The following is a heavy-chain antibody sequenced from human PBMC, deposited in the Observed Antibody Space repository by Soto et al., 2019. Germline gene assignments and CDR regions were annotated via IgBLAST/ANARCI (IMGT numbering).Heavy chain of an antibody. Sequence: QVQLQESGPGLVKASETLSLTCTVSGGSTSPYYWSWLRQPPGKGLEWIGFIDYSGGARYNPSLKSRVTMSLDTSENQISLKLSSMTAADTAVYFCARGRPWELYDYWGQGTLVTVSS. CDR3: ARGRPWELYDY. V-gene: IGHV4-59*01. CDR1: GGSTSPYY. D-gene: IGHD1-7*01. J-gene: IGHJ4*02. CDR2: IDYSGGA.